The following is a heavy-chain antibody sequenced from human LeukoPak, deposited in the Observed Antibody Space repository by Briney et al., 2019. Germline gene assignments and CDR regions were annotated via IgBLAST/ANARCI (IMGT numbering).Heavy chain of an antibody. Sequence: GGSLRLSCAASGFTFSSYAMTWVRQAPGKRLEWVSAISGSGDNTYYADSVKGRFTISRDNSKNTLYVQVNSLGTEDTAAYYCAKGSYYDSSGSFYFDYWGQGTLVTVSS. J-gene: IGHJ4*02. CDR1: GFTFSSYA. V-gene: IGHV3-23*01. D-gene: IGHD3-22*01. CDR2: ISGSGDNT. CDR3: AKGSYYDSSGSFYFDY.